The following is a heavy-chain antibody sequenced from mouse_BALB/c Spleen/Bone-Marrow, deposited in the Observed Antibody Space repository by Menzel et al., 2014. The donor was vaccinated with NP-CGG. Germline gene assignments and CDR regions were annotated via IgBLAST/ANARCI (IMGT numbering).Heavy chain of an antibody. CDR1: GYTFTSYY. V-gene: IGHV1S81*02. Sequence: QVQLQQSGAELVKPGASVKLSCKASGYTFTSYYMFWVKQRPGQGLEWIGGINPSNGANNFNEKFKSKAALTVDKSSSTAYMQLNSLTSEDSAVYYCSRGGNFDVMDYWGQGTSVTVSS. D-gene: IGHD2-1*01. CDR2: INPSNGAN. J-gene: IGHJ4*01. CDR3: SRGGNFDVMDY.